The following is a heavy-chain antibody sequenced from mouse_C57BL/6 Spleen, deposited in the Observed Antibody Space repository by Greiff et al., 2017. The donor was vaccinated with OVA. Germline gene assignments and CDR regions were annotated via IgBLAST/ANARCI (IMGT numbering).Heavy chain of an antibody. V-gene: IGHV1-55*01. J-gene: IGHJ4*01. Sequence: QVHVQQPGAELVKPGASVKMSCKASGYTFTSYWIPWVKQRPGQGLEWIGVIYPGSGSTNYNEKFKSKATLTVDTSSSTAYMQLSSLTSEDSAVYYCARLGDYDNYYAMDYWGQGTSVTVSS. D-gene: IGHD2-4*01. CDR2: IYPGSGST. CDR1: GYTFTSYW. CDR3: ARLGDYDNYYAMDY.